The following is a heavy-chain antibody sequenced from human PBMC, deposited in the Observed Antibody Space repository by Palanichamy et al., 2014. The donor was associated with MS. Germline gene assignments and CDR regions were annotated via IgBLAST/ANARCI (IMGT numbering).Heavy chain of an antibody. Sequence: EVQLVESGGALVQPGGSLRLSCAASGFTFSGHWMHWVRQAPGKGPVWVARINIDGSGTTYADSVRGRFTISRDNAKNTLYLLLDRLRAEDTAVYYCARADYDIWSRQYYFDYWGQGTLVTVSS. CDR2: INIDGSGT. D-gene: IGHD3-3*01. CDR3: ARADYDIWSRQYYFDY. J-gene: IGHJ4*02. CDR1: GFTFSGHW. V-gene: IGHV3-74*03.